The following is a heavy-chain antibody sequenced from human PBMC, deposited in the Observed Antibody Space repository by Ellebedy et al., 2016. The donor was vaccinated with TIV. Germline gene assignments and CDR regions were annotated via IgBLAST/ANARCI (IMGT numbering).Heavy chain of an antibody. CDR1: GDSVSTYY. D-gene: IGHD5-24*01. V-gene: IGHV3-11*01. CDR2: ISSSSTTI. CDR3: ARWLQSYFDY. Sequence: LSLTXSVSGDSVSTYYWSWIRQAPGKGLEWVSYISSSSTTIYYGDSVKGRFTISRDNSKNSLYLQMTSLRTEDTAVYYCARWLQSYFDYWGQGTLVTVSS. J-gene: IGHJ4*02.